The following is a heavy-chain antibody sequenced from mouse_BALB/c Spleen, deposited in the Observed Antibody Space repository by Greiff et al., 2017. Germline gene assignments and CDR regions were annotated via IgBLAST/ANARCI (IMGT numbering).Heavy chain of an antibody. CDR1: GFSLTSYG. D-gene: IGHD2-4*01. Sequence: VKLVESGPGLVQPSQSLSITCTVSGFSLTSYGVHWVRQSPGKGLEWLGVIWSGGSTDYNAAFISRLSISKDNSKSQVFFKMNSLQANDTAIYYCAIYDYDEDLYAMDYWGQGTSVTVSS. V-gene: IGHV2-2*02. J-gene: IGHJ4*01. CDR2: IWSGGST. CDR3: AIYDYDEDLYAMDY.